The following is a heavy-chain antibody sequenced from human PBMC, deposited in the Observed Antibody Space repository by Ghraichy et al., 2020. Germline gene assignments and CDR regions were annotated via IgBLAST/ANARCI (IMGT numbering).Heavy chain of an antibody. CDR3: ARSAHDFWSGYYR. CDR2: IYSGGST. J-gene: IGHJ4*02. D-gene: IGHD3-3*01. Sequence: GGSLRLSCAASGFTVSSNYMSWVRQAPGKGLEWVSVIYSGGSTYYADSVKGRFTISRDNSKNTLYLQMNSLRAEDTAVYYCARSAHDFWSGYYRWGQGTLVTVSS. V-gene: IGHV3-53*01. CDR1: GFTVSSNY.